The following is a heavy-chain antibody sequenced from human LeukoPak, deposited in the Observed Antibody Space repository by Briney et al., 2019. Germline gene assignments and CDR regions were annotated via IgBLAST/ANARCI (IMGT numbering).Heavy chain of an antibody. CDR3: ASGVVATGAFDY. J-gene: IGHJ4*02. D-gene: IGHD5-12*01. Sequence: AGGPLRLSCAASGFTFSSYAMHWVRQAPGKGLEYVSAISSNGGSTYYANSVKGRFTISRDNSKNTLYLQMGSLRAEDMAVYYCASGVVATGAFDYWGQGTLVTVSS. V-gene: IGHV3-64*01. CDR2: ISSNGGST. CDR1: GFTFSSYA.